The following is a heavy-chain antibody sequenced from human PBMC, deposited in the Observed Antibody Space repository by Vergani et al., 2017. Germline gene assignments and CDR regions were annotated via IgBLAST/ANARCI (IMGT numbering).Heavy chain of an antibody. J-gene: IGHJ2*01. D-gene: IGHD3-16*01. CDR3: ATVALRGIRFFDR. CDR1: GHTSSDFQ. V-gene: IGHV1-69-2*01. Sequence: EVRLEQSGAEVKRPGTTVKISCKVYGHTSSDFQIHWVQQGPGRGLEWMGLFDLEDGQSIQTDKFVGRVTMTADKSMDTAYMEITSLISDDTAVYYCATVALRGIRFFDRWGRGTPVTVSS. CDR2: FDLEDGQS.